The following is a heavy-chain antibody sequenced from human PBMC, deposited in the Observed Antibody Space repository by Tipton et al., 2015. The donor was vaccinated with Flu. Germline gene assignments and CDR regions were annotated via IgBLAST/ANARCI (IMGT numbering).Heavy chain of an antibody. CDR1: GGSFSGDY. Sequence: TLSLTCAVCGGSFSGDYWSWIRQPPGKGLEWIGEINHSGSTNYNPSLKSRVTISVDTSKNQFSLKLSSVTAADTAVYYCARAQGGYWGQGTLVTVSS. J-gene: IGHJ4*02. V-gene: IGHV4-34*01. CDR2: INHSGST. D-gene: IGHD3-16*01. CDR3: ARAQGGY.